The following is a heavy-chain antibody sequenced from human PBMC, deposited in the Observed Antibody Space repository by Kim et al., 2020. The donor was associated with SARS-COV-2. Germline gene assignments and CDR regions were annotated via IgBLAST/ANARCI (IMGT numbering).Heavy chain of an antibody. CDR2: ISWNSDSL. CDR1: GFIFEDYA. V-gene: IGHV3-9*01. J-gene: IGHJ6*02. Sequence: GGSLRLSCAASGFIFEDYAMHWVRQAPGKGPEWVSRISWNSDSLGYADSVKGRFTISRDNAKNSLYLQMNSLRVEDTALYYCTKEEGDGYNNYGLDVWGHGTAVTVSS. D-gene: IGHD2-21*01. CDR3: TKEEGDGYNNYGLDV.